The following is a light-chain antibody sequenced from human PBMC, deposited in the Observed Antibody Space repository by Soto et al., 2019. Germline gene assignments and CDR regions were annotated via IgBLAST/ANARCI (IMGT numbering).Light chain of an antibody. CDR3: QHYNNWPPLT. CDR1: QSVSSN. V-gene: IGKV3-15*01. Sequence: EIVMTQSPATLSVSPGERATLSCRASQSVSSNLAWYQQKPGQDPRLLIYGASTRATGIPARFSGSGSGTEFTLTISSLQSEYFAVSYCQHYNNWPPLTFGCGTKVEIK. CDR2: GAS. J-gene: IGKJ4*01.